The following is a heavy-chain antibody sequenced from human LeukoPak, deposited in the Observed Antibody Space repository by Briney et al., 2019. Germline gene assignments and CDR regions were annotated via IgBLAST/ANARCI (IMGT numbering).Heavy chain of an antibody. V-gene: IGHV1-2*02. J-gene: IGHJ3*02. CDR1: GYTFTGYF. Sequence: GASVRVACKASGYTFTGYFLHWVRQAPGQGLEWMGWMNPNSGCTNYAQKFQGRVTMTRDTSISAAYMDLSSLSFADTAVYSCARVSSASGAFDIWGQGTMVTVSS. CDR2: MNPNSGCT. CDR3: ARVSSASGAFDI. D-gene: IGHD6-25*01.